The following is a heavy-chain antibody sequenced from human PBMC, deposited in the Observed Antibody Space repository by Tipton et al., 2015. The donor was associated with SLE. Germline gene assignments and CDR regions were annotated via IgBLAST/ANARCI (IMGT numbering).Heavy chain of an antibody. D-gene: IGHD3-16*01. Sequence: TLSLTCTVSGGSISSHYWSWIRQPPGKGLEWIGYIYYSGSTNYNPSLKSRVTISVDTSKNQFSLKLSSVTAADTAVYYCARELGGGAVWGQGTTVTVSS. J-gene: IGHJ6*02. CDR1: GGSISSHY. CDR2: IYYSGST. V-gene: IGHV4-59*11. CDR3: ARELGGGAV.